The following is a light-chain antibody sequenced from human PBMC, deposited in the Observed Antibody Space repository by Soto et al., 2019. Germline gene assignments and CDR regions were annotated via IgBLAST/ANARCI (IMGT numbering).Light chain of an antibody. CDR3: QQYGDSRV. V-gene: IGKV3-20*01. J-gene: IGKJ3*01. Sequence: DSVLTQSPGTLSSSPGERATLFCRASQSVTENYLAWYQHKPGQPPRLLIYAASSRATGIPDRFSGSGSGTDFTLTLSRLEPEDFAVYYGQQYGDSRVFGPGTKVDI. CDR1: QSVTENY. CDR2: AAS.